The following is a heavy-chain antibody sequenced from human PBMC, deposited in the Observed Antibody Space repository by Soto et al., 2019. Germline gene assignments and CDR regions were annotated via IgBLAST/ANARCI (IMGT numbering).Heavy chain of an antibody. CDR1: GGTFSSYA. J-gene: IGHJ6*02. CDR3: ERFTDSGSYYDYYYGMDV. V-gene: IGHV1-69*06. CDR2: LIPIFGTA. D-gene: IGHD1-26*01. Sequence: SVKVSCKASGGTFSSYAISWVRQAPGQGLEWMGGLIPIFGTANYAQKFQGRVTITADKSTSTAYMELSSLRSEDTAVYYCERFTDSGSYYDYYYGMDVWGQGTTVTSP.